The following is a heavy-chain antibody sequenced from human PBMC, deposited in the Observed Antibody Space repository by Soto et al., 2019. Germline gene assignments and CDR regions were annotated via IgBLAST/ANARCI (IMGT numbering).Heavy chain of an antibody. CDR2: IYYSGST. J-gene: IGHJ6*02. Sequence: SETLSLTCTVSGASISSSYWSWIRQPPGKGLEWIGYIYYSGSTNYNPSLKSRVTISVDTSKNHFSLKLSSVTAADTAVYYCARVPLSGAVGLHQTGYGMDVWGQGTTVTVS. CDR1: GASISSSY. CDR3: ARVPLSGAVGLHQTGYGMDV. D-gene: IGHD2-2*01. V-gene: IGHV4-59*01.